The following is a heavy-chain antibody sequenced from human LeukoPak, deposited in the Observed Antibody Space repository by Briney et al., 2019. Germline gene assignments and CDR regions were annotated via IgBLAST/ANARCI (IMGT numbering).Heavy chain of an antibody. CDR1: GGSISSSY. CDR2: MYYSGST. V-gene: IGHV4-59*01. J-gene: IGHJ4*02. Sequence: SETLSLTCTVSGGSISSSYWGWIRQPPGKGLEWIGYMYYSGSTNFNPSLKSRVTISADTSKKQFSLKLSSVTAADTAVYYCARGGSEELFFDYGGQGNLVTVSS. CDR3: ARGGSEELFFDY. D-gene: IGHD3-10*01.